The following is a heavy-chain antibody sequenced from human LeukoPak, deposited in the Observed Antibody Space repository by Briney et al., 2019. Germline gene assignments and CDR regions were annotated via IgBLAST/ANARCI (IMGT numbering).Heavy chain of an antibody. CDR1: GGTFSSYA. V-gene: IGHV1-69*13. J-gene: IGHJ4*02. D-gene: IGHD3-22*01. Sequence: ASVKVSCKASGGTFSSYAISWVRQAPGQGLEWMGGIIPIFGTANYAQKFQGRVTITADESTSTAYMELSSLRSEDTAVYYCARVNYYDPSFDYWGQRTLVTVSS. CDR3: ARVNYYDPSFDY. CDR2: IIPIFGTA.